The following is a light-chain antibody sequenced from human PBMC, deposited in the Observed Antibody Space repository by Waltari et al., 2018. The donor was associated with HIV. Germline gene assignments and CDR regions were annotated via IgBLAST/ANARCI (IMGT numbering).Light chain of an antibody. Sequence: QSALTQPASVSGSPGQSITISCPGTSSDVGRYNLVSWYQQHPGKAPKLMIYEGSKRPSGVSNRFSGSKSGNTASLTISGLQAEDEADYYCCSYAGSSTLVFGGGTKLTVL. J-gene: IGLJ3*02. CDR2: EGS. V-gene: IGLV2-23*01. CDR1: SSDVGRYNL. CDR3: CSYAGSSTLV.